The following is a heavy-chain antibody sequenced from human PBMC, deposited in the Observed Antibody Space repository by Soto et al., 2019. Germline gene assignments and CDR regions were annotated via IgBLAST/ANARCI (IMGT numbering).Heavy chain of an antibody. Sequence: GESLKISCKGSGYSFTSYWISWVRQMPGKGLEWMGRIDPSDSYTNYSPSFQGHVTISADKSISTAYLQWSSLKASDTAMYYCARDEDFWSGFLGGYGMDVWGQGTTVTVSS. V-gene: IGHV5-10-1*01. CDR3: ARDEDFWSGFLGGYGMDV. D-gene: IGHD3-3*01. J-gene: IGHJ6*02. CDR1: GYSFTSYW. CDR2: IDPSDSYT.